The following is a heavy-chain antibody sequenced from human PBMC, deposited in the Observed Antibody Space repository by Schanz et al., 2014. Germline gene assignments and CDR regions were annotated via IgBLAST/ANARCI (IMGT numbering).Heavy chain of an antibody. Sequence: QVQLVQSGAEVKKPGSSVKVSCTSSGGTFSSYTISWIRQAPGQGLEWMGRIIPVLAIADYAQKFQGRVTMTADKSTFTAYMDVSSLRSEDTAVYYCASSGAGYSSSWDFDYWGQGTRVTVSS. CDR2: IIPVLAIA. V-gene: IGHV1-69*02. CDR3: ASSGAGYSSSWDFDY. D-gene: IGHD6-13*01. CDR1: GGTFSSYT. J-gene: IGHJ4*02.